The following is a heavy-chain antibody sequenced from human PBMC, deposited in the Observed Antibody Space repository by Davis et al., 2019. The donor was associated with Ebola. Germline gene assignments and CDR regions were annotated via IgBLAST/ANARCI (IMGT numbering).Heavy chain of an antibody. CDR1: DGSINSRSYY. J-gene: IGHJ5*02. CDR3: ARERIEAAGLNLGFDP. V-gene: IGHV4-31*03. D-gene: IGHD6-13*01. CDR2: IYYSGST. Sequence: PSDTLSLTVPVSDGSINSRSYYRSWLRQHPGKGLDWIGYIYYSGSTYYNPSLKSRVTISVDTSKNQFSLNLSSVTAADTAVYYCARERIEAAGLNLGFDPWGQGTLVTVSS.